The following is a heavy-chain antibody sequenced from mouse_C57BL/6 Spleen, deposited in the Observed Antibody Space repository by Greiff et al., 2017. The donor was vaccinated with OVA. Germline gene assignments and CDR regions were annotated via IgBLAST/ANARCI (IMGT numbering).Heavy chain of an antibody. Sequence: QVQLQQSGPGLVQPSPRLSITCTVSGFSLTSYGVHWVRQSPGKGLEWLGVIWSGGSTDYNAAFISRLSISKDNPKSQVFFKMNSLQADDTAIYYCARKAYENAMDYWGQGTSVTVSS. CDR1: GFSLTSYG. J-gene: IGHJ4*01. D-gene: IGHD6-5*01. V-gene: IGHV2-2*01. CDR3: ARKAYENAMDY. CDR2: IWSGGST.